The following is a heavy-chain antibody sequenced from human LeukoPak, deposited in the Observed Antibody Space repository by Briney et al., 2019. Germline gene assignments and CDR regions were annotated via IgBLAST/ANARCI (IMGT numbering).Heavy chain of an antibody. D-gene: IGHD3-22*01. CDR2: ISSNGGST. J-gene: IGHJ4*02. CDR3: ARSYDSSGYYTTYYLDS. V-gene: IGHV3-64*01. Sequence: GGSLRLSCAASGFTLSRYAMHWVRQAPGKGLEYVSAISSNGGSTYYANSVKGRFTISRDNFKNMLYLQMGSLRAEDMAVYYCARSYDSSGYYTTYYLDSWGQGTLVTVSS. CDR1: GFTLSRYA.